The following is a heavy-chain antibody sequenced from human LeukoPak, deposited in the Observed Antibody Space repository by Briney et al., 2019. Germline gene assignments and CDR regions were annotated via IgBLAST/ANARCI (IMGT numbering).Heavy chain of an antibody. Sequence: SVKVTFKASGGTFISYAISWVRQAPGQGLEWMGGIIPIFGTANYAQKFQGRVTITTDESTSTAYMELSSLRSEDTAVYYCARVEYTGTRGAFDIWGQGTMVTVSS. CDR1: GGTFISYA. V-gene: IGHV1-69*05. CDR3: ARVEYTGTRGAFDI. D-gene: IGHD1-7*01. CDR2: IIPIFGTA. J-gene: IGHJ3*02.